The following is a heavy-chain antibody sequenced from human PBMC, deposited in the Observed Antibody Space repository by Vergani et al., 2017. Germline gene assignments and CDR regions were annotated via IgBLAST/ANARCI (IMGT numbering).Heavy chain of an antibody. J-gene: IGHJ6*02. CDR2: IGSGGPYI. CDR3: ARDCTSGGCPDNYGMDV. Sequence: EVQLVESGGGLVKPGGSLRLSCAASGFTFSDFSMSWVRQAPGKGLEWVAFIGSGGPYINYADTVKGRFIISRDNTNNSLFLQLRSLRAEDAAVYYCARDCTSGGCPDNYGMDVWGQGATVTVSS. V-gene: IGHV3-21*06. D-gene: IGHD2-8*01. CDR1: GFTFSDFS.